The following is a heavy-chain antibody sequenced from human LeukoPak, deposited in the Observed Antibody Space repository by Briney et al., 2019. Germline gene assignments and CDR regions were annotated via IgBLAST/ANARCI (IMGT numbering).Heavy chain of an antibody. D-gene: IGHD1/OR15-1a*01. CDR3: AKQTRRGSQTWFDP. CDR1: GGTFSSYA. Sequence: SVKVSCKASGGTFSSYAISWVRQAPGQGLEWMGGVIAIFGTANYAQKFQGRVTITADESTSTAYMELSSLRSEDTAVYYCAKQTRRGSQTWFDPWGQGTLVTVSS. J-gene: IGHJ5*02. CDR2: VIAIFGTA. V-gene: IGHV1-69*01.